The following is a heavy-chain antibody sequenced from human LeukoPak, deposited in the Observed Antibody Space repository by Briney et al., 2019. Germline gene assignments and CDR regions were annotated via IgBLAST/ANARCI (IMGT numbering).Heavy chain of an antibody. CDR3: ARVPGAHYYYYMDV. CDR2: ISKSGRAT. J-gene: IGHJ6*03. D-gene: IGHD3-10*01. V-gene: IGHV3-20*01. CDR1: GFKFDDYE. Sequence: GGSLRLSCAASGFKFDDYEMSWVRQVPGKGLEYVSGISKSGRATGYGDSVKGRFTISRDNAKNSLFLQMNSLTAEDTALYHWARVPGAHYYYYMDVWGKGAAVTVSS.